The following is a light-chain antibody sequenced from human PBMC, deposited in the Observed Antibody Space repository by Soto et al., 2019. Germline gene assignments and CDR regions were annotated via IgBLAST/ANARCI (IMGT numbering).Light chain of an antibody. V-gene: IGKV3-15*01. CDR3: XXXXXXPXXT. Sequence: EIVMTQSPATLSVSPGEXXXXXXXASQXVSSXXAWYQQKPGQAPRLLIYGASTRATGIPARFSGSRSGTEFTLTISSLXSEXXXXXXXXXXXXXPXXTFGPGTKVDIK. J-gene: IGKJ3*01. CDR2: GAS. CDR1: QXVSSX.